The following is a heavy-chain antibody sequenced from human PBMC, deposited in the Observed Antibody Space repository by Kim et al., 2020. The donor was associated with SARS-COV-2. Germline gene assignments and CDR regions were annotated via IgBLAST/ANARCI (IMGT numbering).Heavy chain of an antibody. CDR3: ARDHSEINIAAADKGGYGMDV. D-gene: IGHD6-13*01. CDR1: GGSISSGGYY. V-gene: IGHV4-31*03. Sequence: SETLSLTCTVSGGSISSGGYYWSWIRQHPGKGLEWIGYIYYSGSTYYNPSLKSRVTISVDTSKNQFSLKLSSVTAADTAVYYCARDHSEINIAAADKGGYGMDVWGQGTTVTVSS. CDR2: IYYSGST. J-gene: IGHJ6*02.